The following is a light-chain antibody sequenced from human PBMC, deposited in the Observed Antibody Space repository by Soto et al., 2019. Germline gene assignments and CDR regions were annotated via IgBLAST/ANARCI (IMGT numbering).Light chain of an antibody. CDR1: SSNIGSNT. CDR2: SNN. CDR3: AAWDDSLNGGV. J-gene: IGLJ3*02. Sequence: QSVLTQPPSASGTPGQRVTISCSGSSSNIGSNTVNWYQQLPGTAPKLLIYSNNQRPSGVPDGFSGSKSGTSASLAISGLQSEDEADYYCAAWDDSLNGGVFGGGTKLTVL. V-gene: IGLV1-44*01.